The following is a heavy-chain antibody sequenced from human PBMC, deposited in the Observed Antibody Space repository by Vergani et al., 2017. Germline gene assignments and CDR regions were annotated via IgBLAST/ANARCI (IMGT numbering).Heavy chain of an antibody. CDR3: ARSTDYPDDYVSSDYFRRTLDV. Sequence: QVQLVQSGAEVKKPGASVKVSCKASGYTFIEYDIDWVRQAAGQGLEWMGWMNPNSGTTGYAQKFQGRVTMTRNTSINTAYMELSRLSFEDAAVYYCARSTDYPDDYVSSDYFRRTLDVWGKGTTVTVSS. V-gene: IGHV1-8*01. D-gene: IGHD4/OR15-4a*01. J-gene: IGHJ6*04. CDR1: GYTFIEYD. CDR2: MNPNSGTT.